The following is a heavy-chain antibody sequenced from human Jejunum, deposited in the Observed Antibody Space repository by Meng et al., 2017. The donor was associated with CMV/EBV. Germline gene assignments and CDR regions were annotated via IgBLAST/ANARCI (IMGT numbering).Heavy chain of an antibody. CDR3: ARGGNFDP. J-gene: IGHJ5*02. CDR1: GYTFSTYT. D-gene: IGHD2/OR15-2a*01. Sequence: QVQLLQPGFELKKPGASVKVSCKASGYTFSTYTINWVRQAHGRGLEWMGWISTNTGTPTYTQGFTGRFVFSLDTSVSTAYLQISSLKAEDTAVYYCARGGNFDPWGQGTLVTVSS. CDR2: ISTNTGTP. V-gene: IGHV7-4-1*02.